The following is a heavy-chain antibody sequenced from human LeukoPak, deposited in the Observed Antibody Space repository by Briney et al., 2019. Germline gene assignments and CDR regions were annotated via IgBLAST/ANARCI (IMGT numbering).Heavy chain of an antibody. Sequence: SGPTLVNPTPTLTLTFTFSGFSLTSSGMCVGWIRQPPVKALEWLALIDWDDDKYYSTSLKTRLTISKGTSKNQVVLTMTNMDPVDTATYYCARIRGYDFLTGYYDYWGQGTLVTVSS. CDR3: ARIRGYDFLTGYYDY. CDR2: IDWDDDK. J-gene: IGHJ4*02. CDR1: GFSLTSSGMC. D-gene: IGHD3-9*01. V-gene: IGHV2-70*01.